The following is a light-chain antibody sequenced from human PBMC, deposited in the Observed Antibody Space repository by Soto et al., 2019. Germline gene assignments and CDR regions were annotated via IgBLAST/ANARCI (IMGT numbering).Light chain of an antibody. Sequence: DTQMTQSPSSLSSTVVPRDKITYWASQSISSYLNWYQQKPGKAPKLLIYAASSLQSGVPSRFSGSGSGTDFTLTISSLQPEDFATYYCQQSYSTPLTFGGGSKVAIK. CDR2: AAS. V-gene: IGKV1-39*01. CDR1: QSISSY. J-gene: IGKJ4*01. CDR3: QQSYSTPLT.